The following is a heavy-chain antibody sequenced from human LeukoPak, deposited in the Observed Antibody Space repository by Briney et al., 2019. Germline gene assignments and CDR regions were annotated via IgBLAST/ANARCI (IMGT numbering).Heavy chain of an antibody. V-gene: IGHV3-23*01. D-gene: IGHD3-3*01. CDR1: GFTFNNFA. Sequence: GGSLRLSCAASGFTFNNFAMSWVRQAPGKGLEWVSATSGSGGSTYYADSVKGRFTISRDNSKNTLYLQMNGLRADDTALYYCAKRGSYDFWSGYYYDYWGRGTPVTVSS. CDR3: AKRGSYDFWSGYYYDY. CDR2: TSGSGGST. J-gene: IGHJ4*02.